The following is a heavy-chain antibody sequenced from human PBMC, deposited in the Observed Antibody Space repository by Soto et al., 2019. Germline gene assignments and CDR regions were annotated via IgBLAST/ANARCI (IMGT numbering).Heavy chain of an antibody. CDR1: GYSFTSYW. J-gene: IGHJ6*02. D-gene: IGHD3-3*01. Sequence: PGESLKISCKGSGYSFTSYWISWVRQMPGKGLEWMGRIDPSDSYTNYSPSFQGHVTISADKSISTAYLQWSSLKASDTAMYYCARAPSYDFWSGRMDVWGQGTTVTV. CDR2: IDPSDSYT. CDR3: ARAPSYDFWSGRMDV. V-gene: IGHV5-10-1*01.